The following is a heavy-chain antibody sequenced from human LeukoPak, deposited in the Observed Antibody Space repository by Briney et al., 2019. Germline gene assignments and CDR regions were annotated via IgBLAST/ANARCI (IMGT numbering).Heavy chain of an antibody. V-gene: IGHV4-34*01. CDR2: INHSGGT. J-gene: IGHJ4*02. Sequence: SETLSLTCAVYGGSFSGYYWSWIRQPPGKGLEWIGEINHSGGTNYNPSLKSRVTISVDTSKNQFSLKLSSVTAADTAVYYCARGAKYYYGSGSYHFDYWGQGTLVTVSS. D-gene: IGHD3-10*01. CDR3: ARGAKYYYGSGSYHFDY. CDR1: GGSFSGYY.